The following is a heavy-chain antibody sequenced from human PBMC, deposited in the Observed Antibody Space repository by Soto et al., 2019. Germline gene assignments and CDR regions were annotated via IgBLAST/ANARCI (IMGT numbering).Heavy chain of an antibody. J-gene: IGHJ6*04. V-gene: IGHV4-30-4*02. CDR2: IECSRST. D-gene: IGHD5-18*01. CDR1: GGSISGGSYY. Sequence: PSETLCPTCTVSGGSISGGSYYWSWLRQPPGKSQEWIRYIECSRSTYYDPSLKSRVTLSVDTSKIHLSLKLSSVTAADTAVYYCARDRRGYSYGDARTYYYYGMDDWGKGTTVTVSS. CDR3: ARDRRGYSYGDARTYYYYGMDD.